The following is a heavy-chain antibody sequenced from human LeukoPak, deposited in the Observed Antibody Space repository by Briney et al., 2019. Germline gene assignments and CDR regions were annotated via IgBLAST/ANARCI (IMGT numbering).Heavy chain of an antibody. CDR3: ASLITMVRGARDY. J-gene: IGHJ4*02. V-gene: IGHV7-4-1*02. CDR2: INTNTGNP. D-gene: IGHD3-10*01. CDR1: GYTFTNYD. Sequence: ASVKVSCKTSGYTFTNYDINWVRQATGQGLEWMGWINTNTGNPTYAQGFTGRFVFSLDTSVSTAYLQISSLKAEDTAVYYCASLITMVRGARDYWGQGTLVTVSS.